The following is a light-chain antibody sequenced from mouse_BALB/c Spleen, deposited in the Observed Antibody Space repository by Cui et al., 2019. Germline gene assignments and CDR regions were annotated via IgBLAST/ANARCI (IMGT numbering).Light chain of an antibody. J-gene: IGKJ2*01. Sequence: HIFLTPSPALISPSPGEKVTMTCSASSSVSYMYWYQQKPRSSPKPWIYLTSNLASGVPARFSGSGSGTSYSLTISSMEAEDAATYYCQQWSSNPYTFGGGTKLEIK. CDR1: SSVSY. CDR2: LTS. CDR3: QQWSSNPYT. V-gene: IGKV4-68*01.